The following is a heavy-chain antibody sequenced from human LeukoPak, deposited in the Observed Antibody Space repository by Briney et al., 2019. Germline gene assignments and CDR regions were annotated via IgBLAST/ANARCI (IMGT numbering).Heavy chain of an antibody. D-gene: IGHD3-10*01. V-gene: IGHV4-61*01. CDR3: ATDRQVYGSGEYYFDY. J-gene: IGHJ4*02. CDR1: GGSVSSRNYS. CDR2: IHNSGST. Sequence: PSETLSLTCSVSGGSVSSRNYSWTWIRQPPGKGLEWIGYIHNSGSTKCNPSLKSRVTISVDTSKNQFSLKLSSVTAADTAVYYCATDRQVYGSGEYYFDYWGQGTLVSVSS.